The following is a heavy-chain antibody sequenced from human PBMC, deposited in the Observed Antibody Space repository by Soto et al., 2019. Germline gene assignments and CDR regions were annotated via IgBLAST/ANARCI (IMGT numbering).Heavy chain of an antibody. D-gene: IGHD6-6*01. Sequence: PVGSLRLSCAASGLTFSSYWMSWVRQAPGKGLEWVANIKQDGSEKYYVDSVKGRFTISRDNAKNSLYLQMNSLRAEDTAVYYCARVRWQLGNYYYMDVWGKGTTVTVSS. V-gene: IGHV3-7*01. CDR2: IKQDGSEK. J-gene: IGHJ6*03. CDR3: ARVRWQLGNYYYMDV. CDR1: GLTFSSYW.